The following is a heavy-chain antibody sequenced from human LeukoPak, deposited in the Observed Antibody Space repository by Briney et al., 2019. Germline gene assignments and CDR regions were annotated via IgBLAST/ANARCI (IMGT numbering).Heavy chain of an antibody. Sequence: PGRSLRLSCAASGFTFDDYAMHWVRQAPGKGLEWVSGISWNSGSIGYADSVKGRFTISRDNAKNSLYLQMNSLRAEDTALYYCAKDKGDCSSTSCSTLDYWGQGTLVTVPS. CDR3: AKDKGDCSSTSCSTLDY. CDR2: ISWNSGSI. CDR1: GFTFDDYA. D-gene: IGHD2-2*01. J-gene: IGHJ4*02. V-gene: IGHV3-9*01.